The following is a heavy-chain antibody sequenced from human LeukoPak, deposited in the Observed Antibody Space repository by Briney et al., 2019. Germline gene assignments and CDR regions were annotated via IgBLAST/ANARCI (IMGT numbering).Heavy chain of an antibody. CDR1: GGSISSGDYC. CDR2: IYYSGST. D-gene: IGHD6-13*01. Sequence: PSQTLSLTCTVSGGSISSGDYCWSWIRQPPGKGLEWIGYIYYSGSTYYNPSLKSRVTISVDTSKNQFSLKLSSVTAADTAVYYCARDGRIAVAGYLYRVYWSWFDPWGQGTLVTVSS. J-gene: IGHJ5*02. CDR3: ARDGRIAVAGYLYRVYWSWFDP. V-gene: IGHV4-30-4*01.